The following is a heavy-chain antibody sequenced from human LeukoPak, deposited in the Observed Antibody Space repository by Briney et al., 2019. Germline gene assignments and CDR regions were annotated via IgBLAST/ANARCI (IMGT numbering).Heavy chain of an antibody. CDR2: INPSGGST. CDR3: ARDIVVVPAAYSLGMDV. V-gene: IGHV1-46*01. J-gene: IGHJ6*04. CDR1: GYTFTSYY. Sequence: SVNVSCKASGYTFTSYYMHWVRRAPGQGREWMGIINPSGGSTSYAQKFQGRVTMTRDTSTSTVYMELSSLRSEDTAVYYCARDIVVVPAAYSLGMDVWGKGTTVTVSS. D-gene: IGHD2-2*01.